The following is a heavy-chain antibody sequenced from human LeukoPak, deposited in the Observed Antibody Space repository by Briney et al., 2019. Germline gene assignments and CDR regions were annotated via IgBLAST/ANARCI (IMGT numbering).Heavy chain of an antibody. CDR2: ISVTGIST. CDR3: AKVNYCGGDCRYFDY. CDR1: GFTFSSYA. J-gene: IGHJ4*02. D-gene: IGHD2-21*02. Sequence: GGSLRLSCAVSGFTFSSYAMSWVRQAPGKGVEWVSAISVTGISTYYADSVKGRFTISRDNSKNTLYLQMNSLRAEDTAIYYCAKVNYCGGDCRYFDYWGQGTLVTVSS. V-gene: IGHV3-23*01.